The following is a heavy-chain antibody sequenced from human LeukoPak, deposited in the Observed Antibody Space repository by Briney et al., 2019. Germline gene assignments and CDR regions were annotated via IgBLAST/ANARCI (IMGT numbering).Heavy chain of an antibody. D-gene: IGHD3-9*01. V-gene: IGHV3-33*08. CDR3: ARDAGRYFDWLGY. Sequence: GGSLRLSCAASGFTFNSYAMNWVRQAPGKGLEWVAVIWYDGSNKYYADSVKGRFTISRDNSKNTLYLQMNSLRAEDTAVYYCARDAGRYFDWLGYWGQGTLVTVSS. CDR1: GFTFNSYA. J-gene: IGHJ4*02. CDR2: IWYDGSNK.